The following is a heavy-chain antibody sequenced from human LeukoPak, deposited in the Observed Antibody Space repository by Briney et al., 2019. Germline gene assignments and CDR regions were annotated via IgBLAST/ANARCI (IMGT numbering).Heavy chain of an antibody. J-gene: IGHJ4*02. Sequence: SCKASGYTFTGYYMHWVRQAPGKGLEWVAFIRYDGSNKYYADSVKGRFTISGDNSKNTLYLQMNSLRAEDTAVYYCAKEKELLWFGEEYYFDYWGQGTLVTVSS. CDR2: IRYDGSNK. CDR1: GYTFTGYY. D-gene: IGHD3-10*01. CDR3: AKEKELLWFGEEYYFDY. V-gene: IGHV3-30*02.